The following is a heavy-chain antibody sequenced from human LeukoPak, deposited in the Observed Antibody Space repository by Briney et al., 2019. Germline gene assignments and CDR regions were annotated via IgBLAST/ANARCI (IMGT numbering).Heavy chain of an antibody. D-gene: IGHD6-13*01. CDR2: IWYDGSNK. J-gene: IGHJ4*02. Sequence: PGGSLRLSCAASGFTLSSYGMHWVRQAPGKGLEGVAVIWYDGSNKYYADSVKGRFTISRDNSKNTLYLQMNSLRAEDTAVYYCAKVRSSSWTKEFDYWGQGTLVTVSS. V-gene: IGHV3-33*06. CDR1: GFTLSSYG. CDR3: AKVRSSSWTKEFDY.